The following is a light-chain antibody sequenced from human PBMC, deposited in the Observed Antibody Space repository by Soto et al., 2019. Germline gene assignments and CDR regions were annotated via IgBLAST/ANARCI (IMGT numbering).Light chain of an antibody. V-gene: IGKV3-11*01. Sequence: EIVLTQSPATLSLSPGERATLSCRASQSVSSNLAWYQQKPGQAPRLFIYDTSNRAPGIPARFSGSGSGTDFTLTISSLEPEDFAVYYCQQRGNWPWTFGQGTKVEIK. J-gene: IGKJ1*01. CDR3: QQRGNWPWT. CDR2: DTS. CDR1: QSVSSN.